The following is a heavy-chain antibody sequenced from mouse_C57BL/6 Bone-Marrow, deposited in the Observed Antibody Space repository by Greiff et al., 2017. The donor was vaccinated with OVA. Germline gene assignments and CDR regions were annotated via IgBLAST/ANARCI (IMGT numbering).Heavy chain of an antibody. Sequence: VKLQQPGAELVRPGSSVKLSCKASGYTFTSYWMHWVKQRPIQGLEWIGNIDPSDSETHYNQKFKDKATLTVDKSSSTAYMQLSSLTSEDSAVYYCARRGYSNPWFAYWGQGTLVTVSA. V-gene: IGHV1-52*01. CDR1: GYTFTSYW. J-gene: IGHJ3*01. CDR3: ARRGYSNPWFAY. CDR2: IDPSDSET. D-gene: IGHD2-5*01.